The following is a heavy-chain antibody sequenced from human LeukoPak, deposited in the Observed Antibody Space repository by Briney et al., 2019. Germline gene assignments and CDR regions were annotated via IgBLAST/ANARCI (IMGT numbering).Heavy chain of an antibody. V-gene: IGHV3-53*01. Sequence: GGSLRLSCAASGFTVSSNYMSWVRQAPGKGLEWVSVIYSGGSTYYADSVKGRFTISRDNSKNTLYLQMNSLRAEDTAVYYCAKVGSGWYDFYYFDYWGQGTLVTVSS. D-gene: IGHD6-19*01. CDR1: GFTVSSNY. CDR3: AKVGSGWYDFYYFDY. J-gene: IGHJ4*02. CDR2: IYSGGST.